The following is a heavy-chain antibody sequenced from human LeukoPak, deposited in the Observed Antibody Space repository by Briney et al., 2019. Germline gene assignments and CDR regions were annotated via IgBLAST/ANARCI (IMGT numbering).Heavy chain of an antibody. J-gene: IGHJ4*02. Sequence: PGASLRLSCAASGFTFSNYAMSWVREAPGKGLECVSAITGRGGNTYYAESVKGRFTNSRDNSKNTLYLQMNSLRDEDTAVYYCAKRGDFDVLTGYYGPDFWGQGTLVTVSS. CDR3: AKRGDFDVLTGYYGPDF. V-gene: IGHV3-23*01. D-gene: IGHD3-9*01. CDR1: GFTFSNYA. CDR2: ITGRGGNT.